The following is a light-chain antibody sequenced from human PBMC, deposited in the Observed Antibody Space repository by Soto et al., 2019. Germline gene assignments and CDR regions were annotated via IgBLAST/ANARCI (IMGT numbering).Light chain of an antibody. CDR1: ESISIW. Sequence: DIQMTQSPSTVSASVGDTVTITCRASESISIWLAWYQQKPGKAPNLLINKASSLQSEVPSRFSGSGSGTEFTLTITSLQPDDFGVYYCQQYKSSSTFGQGTKVDIK. CDR2: KAS. CDR3: QQYKSSST. V-gene: IGKV1-5*03. J-gene: IGKJ1*01.